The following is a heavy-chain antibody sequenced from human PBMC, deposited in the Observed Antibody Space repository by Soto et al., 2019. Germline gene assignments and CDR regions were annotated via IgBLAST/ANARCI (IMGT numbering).Heavy chain of an antibody. CDR2: IWSDGSTE. CDR1: GFTFYRYC. V-gene: IGHV3-33*01. D-gene: IGHD2-2*01. Sequence: SXRLSCAASGFTFYRYCMHWVRQAPGKGLEWVAVIWSDGSTEYYADSVKGRFTISRDNSKNTMYLQMNSLRGEDTGVYYCARGRIPSAIFDWFDPWGQGTLVTVSS. CDR3: ARGRIPSAIFDWFDP. J-gene: IGHJ5*02.